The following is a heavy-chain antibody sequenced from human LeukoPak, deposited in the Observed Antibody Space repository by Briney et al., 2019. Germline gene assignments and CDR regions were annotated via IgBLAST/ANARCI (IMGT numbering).Heavy chain of an antibody. D-gene: IGHD6-13*01. CDR1: GGSFSGYY. J-gene: IGHJ5*02. Sequence: TSSETLSLTCAVYGGSFSGYYWSWIRQPPGKGLEWIGEINHSGSTNYNPSLKSRVTISVDTSKNQFSLKLSSVTAADTAVYYCARVGSSSWYANTKYNWFDPWGQGTLVTVSS. V-gene: IGHV4-34*01. CDR3: ARVGSSSWYANTKYNWFDP. CDR2: INHSGST.